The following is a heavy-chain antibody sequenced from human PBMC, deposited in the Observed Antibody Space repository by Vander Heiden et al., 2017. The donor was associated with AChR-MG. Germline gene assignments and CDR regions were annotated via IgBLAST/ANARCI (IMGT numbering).Heavy chain of an antibody. CDR3: ARGGHSSGWYYFDY. CDR1: GSPFSGYA. Sequence: QVQLVESGGGVAQPGWPLRLPCAASGSPFSGYAMHGVRQAPGKGLEWVAVISYDGSNKYYADSVKGRFTISRDNSKNTLYLQMNSLRAEDTAVYYCARGGHSSGWYYFDYWGQGTLVTVSS. J-gene: IGHJ4*02. CDR2: ISYDGSNK. D-gene: IGHD6-19*01. V-gene: IGHV3-30-3*01.